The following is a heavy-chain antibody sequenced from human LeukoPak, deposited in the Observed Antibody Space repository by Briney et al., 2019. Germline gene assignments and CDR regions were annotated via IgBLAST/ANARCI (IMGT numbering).Heavy chain of an antibody. V-gene: IGHV3-23*01. D-gene: IGHD3-22*01. CDR2: VSVSGTT. CDR1: GFTFTMYA. CDR3: AKEGDSSGYYHDAFDI. Sequence: GGSLRLTRAASGFTFTMYAMTWVRQAPGKGLEWVSSVSVSGTTYYADSVKGRFTISRDNSKNTLYLQMNSLRAEDTAVYYCAKEGDSSGYYHDAFDIWGQGTMVTVSS. J-gene: IGHJ3*02.